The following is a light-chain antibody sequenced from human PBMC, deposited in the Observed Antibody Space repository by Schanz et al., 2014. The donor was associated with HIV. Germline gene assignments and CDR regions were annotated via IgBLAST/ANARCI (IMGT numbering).Light chain of an antibody. V-gene: IGLV1-44*01. CDR1: SSTFRSNA. Sequence: QSALTQPPSASGTPGQRVTISCSGSSSTFRSNAENWYQQLPGTAPKLLIYNTYHRPSGVPDRFSGSQSGTSASLAISGLQAEDEADFFCATWDDSLKGWVFGGGTKLTVL. CDR2: NTY. J-gene: IGLJ3*02. CDR3: ATWDDSLKGWV.